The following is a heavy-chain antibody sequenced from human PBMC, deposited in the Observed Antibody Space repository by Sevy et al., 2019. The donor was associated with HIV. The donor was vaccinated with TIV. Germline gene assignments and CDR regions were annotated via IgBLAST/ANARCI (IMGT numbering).Heavy chain of an antibody. CDR3: AKKMGGGSGMAFLVDY. D-gene: IGHD5-18*01. Sequence: GGSLRLSCAASGFTFSNFAMGWVRQAPGKGLDWISVISGTGDYTYYADSVKGRFTISRANSKKTLFLQMNSLRAADTAIFYGAKKMGGGSGMAFLVDYWGQGTLVTVSS. CDR1: GFTFSNFA. V-gene: IGHV3-23*01. CDR2: ISGTGDYT. J-gene: IGHJ4*02.